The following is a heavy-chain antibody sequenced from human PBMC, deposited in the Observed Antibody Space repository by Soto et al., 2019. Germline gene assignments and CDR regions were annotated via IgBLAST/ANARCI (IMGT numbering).Heavy chain of an antibody. Sequence: PGGSLRLSCAASKFSFTNFGMHWVRQAPGKGLEWVAYISFDGNSKFYADSVRGRFTISRDGAALYLQMSSLRAEDTAVYYCANVRMGRSFYHYHAIDVWGQGTTVTVSS. D-gene: IGHD1-26*01. CDR3: ANVRMGRSFYHYHAIDV. CDR2: ISFDGNSK. V-gene: IGHV3-30*18. J-gene: IGHJ6*02. CDR1: KFSFTNFG.